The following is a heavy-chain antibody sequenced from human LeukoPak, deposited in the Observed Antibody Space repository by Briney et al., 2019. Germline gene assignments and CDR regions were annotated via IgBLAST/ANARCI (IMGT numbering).Heavy chain of an antibody. CDR1: GGSFSGYY. Sequence: SETLSLTCAVYGGSFSGYYWSWIRQPAGKGLEWIGRIYTSGSTNYNPSLKSRVTMSVDTSKNQFSLKLSSVTAADTAVYYCARPMGYGSGSYYSYFDYWGQGTLVTVSS. CDR3: ARPMGYGSGSYYSYFDY. V-gene: IGHV4-59*10. J-gene: IGHJ4*02. CDR2: IYTSGST. D-gene: IGHD3-10*01.